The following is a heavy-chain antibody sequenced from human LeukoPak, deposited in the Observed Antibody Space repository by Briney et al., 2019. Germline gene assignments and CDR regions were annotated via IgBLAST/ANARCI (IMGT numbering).Heavy chain of an antibody. J-gene: IGHJ4*02. D-gene: IGHD3-10*01. CDR3: TRLRPNYGSSDY. V-gene: IGHV3-49*04. CDR1: GFTFGDYA. Sequence: GRSLRLSCTASGFTFGDYAMSWVRQAPGKGLEWVGFIRSKAYGGTTEYAASVKGRFTISRDDSKSIAYLQMNSLKTEDTAVYYCTRLRPNYGSSDYWGQGTLVTVSS. CDR2: IRSKAYGGTT.